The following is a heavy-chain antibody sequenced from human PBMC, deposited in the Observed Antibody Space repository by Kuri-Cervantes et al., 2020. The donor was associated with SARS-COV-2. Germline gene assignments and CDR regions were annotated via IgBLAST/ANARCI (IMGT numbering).Heavy chain of an antibody. Sequence: SETLSLTCTVSGGSISSGGYYWSWIRQPPGKGLEWIGYIYYSGSTYYNPSLKSRVTISVDTSKNQFSLKLSSVTAADTAVYYCARYGDQSRGVFDYWGQGTLVTVSS. V-gene: IGHV4-61*08. J-gene: IGHJ4*02. CDR3: ARYGDQSRGVFDY. D-gene: IGHD4-17*01. CDR2: IYYSGST. CDR1: GGSISSGGYY.